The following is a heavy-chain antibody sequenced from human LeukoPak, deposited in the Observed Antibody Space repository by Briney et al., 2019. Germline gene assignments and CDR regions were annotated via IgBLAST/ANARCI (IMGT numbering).Heavy chain of an antibody. D-gene: IGHD3-22*01. CDR2: IYTSGST. Sequence: SETLSLTCTVSGGSISSYYWSWIRQPAGKGLEWIGRIYTSGSTNYNPSLKSQATMSVDTSKNQFSLNLSSVTAADTAVYYCARAGEYYYDSSGYIWGQGTLVTVSS. V-gene: IGHV4-4*07. J-gene: IGHJ4*02. CDR1: GGSISSYY. CDR3: ARAGEYYYDSSGYI.